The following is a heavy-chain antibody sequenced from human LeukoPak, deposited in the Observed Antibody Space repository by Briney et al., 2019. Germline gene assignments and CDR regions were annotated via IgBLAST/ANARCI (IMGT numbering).Heavy chain of an antibody. CDR3: AVSIVGATTPFDY. J-gene: IGHJ4*02. D-gene: IGHD1-26*01. CDR2: IIPIFGTA. V-gene: IGHV1-69*13. Sequence: SVKVSCKASGGTFSSYAISWVRQAPGQGLEWMGGIIPIFGTANYAQKFQGRVTITADESTSTAYMELSSLRSEGTAVYYCAVSIVGATTPFDYWGQGTLVTVSS. CDR1: GGTFSSYA.